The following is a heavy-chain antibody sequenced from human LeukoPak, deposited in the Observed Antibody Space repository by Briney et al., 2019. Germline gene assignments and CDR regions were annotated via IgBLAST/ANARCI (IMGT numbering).Heavy chain of an antibody. Sequence: GGSLRLSCAASGFTFSSYAMSWVRQAPGKGLEWVSAISGSGGSTYYADSVKGRFTSSRDNSKNTLYLQMNSLRAEDTALYYCARERTPKHYYGSGTYDRYFDHWGQGTLVTVSS. CDR3: ARERTPKHYYGSGTYDRYFDH. J-gene: IGHJ4*02. CDR1: GFTFSSYA. CDR2: ISGSGGST. V-gene: IGHV3-23*01. D-gene: IGHD3-10*01.